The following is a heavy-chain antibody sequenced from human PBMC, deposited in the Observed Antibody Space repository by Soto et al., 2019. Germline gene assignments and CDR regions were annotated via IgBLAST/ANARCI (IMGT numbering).Heavy chain of an antibody. CDR3: TTELRFLEWLPHDY. D-gene: IGHD3-3*01. CDR2: IKSKTDGGTT. V-gene: IGHV3-15*07. CDR1: GFTFSNAW. Sequence: GGSLRLSCAASGFTFSNAWMNWVRQAPGKGLEWVGRIKSKTDGGTTDYAAPVKGRFTISRDDSKNTLYLQMNSLKTEDTAVYYCTTELRFLEWLPHDYWGQGTLVTVSS. J-gene: IGHJ4*02.